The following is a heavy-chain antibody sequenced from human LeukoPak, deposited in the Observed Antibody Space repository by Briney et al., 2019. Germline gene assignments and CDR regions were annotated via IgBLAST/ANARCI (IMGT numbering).Heavy chain of an antibody. J-gene: IGHJ4*02. V-gene: IGHV4-4*09. CDR2: IYSGVPT. Sequence: PSETLSLTCTTSGVSISRFYWSWVRQPPGKGLEWIGNIYSGVPTYFNPSLKSRVIISVDTSKNQFSLNLTSVTAADTAMYYCVQTTGWPGFDYWGQGILVTVPS. CDR1: GVSISRFY. D-gene: IGHD1-1*01. CDR3: VQTTGWPGFDY.